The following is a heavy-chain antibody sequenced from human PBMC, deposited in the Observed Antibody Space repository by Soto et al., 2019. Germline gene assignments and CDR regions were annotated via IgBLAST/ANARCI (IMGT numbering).Heavy chain of an antibody. D-gene: IGHD3-3*01. CDR2: ISAYNGNT. CDR3: ARDRLRFLEWLLSEGANWFDP. V-gene: IGHV1-18*01. J-gene: IGHJ5*02. Sequence: GASVKVSCKASGYTFTSYGISWVRQAPGQGLEWMGWISAYNGNTNYARKLQGRVTMTTDTSTSTAYMELRSLRSDDTAVYYCARDRLRFLEWLLSEGANWFDPWGQGTLVTVSS. CDR1: GYTFTSYG.